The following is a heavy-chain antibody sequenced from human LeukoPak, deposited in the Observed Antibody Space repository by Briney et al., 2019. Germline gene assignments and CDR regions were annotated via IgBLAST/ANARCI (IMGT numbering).Heavy chain of an antibody. CDR2: IYCSGST. CDR1: GGSISSGGYY. CDR3: ARETRYCSSTSCPDAFDI. D-gene: IGHD2-2*01. Sequence: SETLSLTCTVSGGSISSGGYYWSWIRQHPGKGLEWIGYIYCSGSTYHNPSLKSRVTISVDTSKNQFSLKLSSVTAADTAVYYCARETRYCSSTSCPDAFDIWGQGTMVTVSS. V-gene: IGHV4-31*03. J-gene: IGHJ3*02.